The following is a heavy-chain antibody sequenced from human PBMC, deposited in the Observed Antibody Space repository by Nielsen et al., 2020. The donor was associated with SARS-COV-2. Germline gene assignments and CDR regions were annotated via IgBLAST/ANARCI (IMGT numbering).Heavy chain of an antibody. D-gene: IGHD2-2*02. J-gene: IGHJ6*02. CDR2: IYSGGST. V-gene: IGHV3-53*05. Sequence: GESLKISCAASGFTVSSNYMSWVRQAPGKGLEWVSVIYSGGSTYYADSVKGRFTISRDNSKNTLYLQMNSLRAEDTAVYYCAKDTTLGIVVVPAAIRYYYYGMDVWGQGTTVTVSS. CDR1: GFTVSSNY. CDR3: AKDTTLGIVVVPAAIRYYYYGMDV.